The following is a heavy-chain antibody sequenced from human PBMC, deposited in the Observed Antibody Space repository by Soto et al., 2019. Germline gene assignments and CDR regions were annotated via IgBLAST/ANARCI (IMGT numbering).Heavy chain of an antibody. CDR3: ANDRRAGGNYGFYSDF. D-gene: IGHD1-7*01. V-gene: IGHV3-23*01. J-gene: IGHJ4*02. CDR1: GFTFSSYG. CDR2: SSGTGAGT. Sequence: EVQLLESGGGLVQPGGSLRLSCAASGFTFSSYGMTWVRQAPGKGLEWVSFSSGTGAGTYYADSVKGRFTISRDNSKNTLYVQMTSLRADDTAVYYCANDRRAGGNYGFYSDFWGQGALVIVSS.